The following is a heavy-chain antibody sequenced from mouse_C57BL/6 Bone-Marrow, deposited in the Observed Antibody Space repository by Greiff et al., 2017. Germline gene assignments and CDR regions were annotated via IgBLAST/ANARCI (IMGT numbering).Heavy chain of an antibody. D-gene: IGHD2-5*01. J-gene: IGHJ4*01. V-gene: IGHV1-81*01. CDR1: GYTFTSYG. Sequence: QVQLKQSGAELARPGASVKLSCKASGYTFTSYGISWVKQRTGQGLEWIGEIYPRSGNTYYNEKFKGKATLTADKSSSTAYMELRSLTSEDSAVYFCARGYYSNYYYAMDYWGQGTSVTVSS. CDR2: IYPRSGNT. CDR3: ARGYYSNYYYAMDY.